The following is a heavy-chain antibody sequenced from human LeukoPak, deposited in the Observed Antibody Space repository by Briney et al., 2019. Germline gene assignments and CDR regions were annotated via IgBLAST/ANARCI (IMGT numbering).Heavy chain of an antibody. CDR3: ARGVCGGDCYWAYYYYYYMDV. CDR2: IYYSGST. J-gene: IGHJ6*03. D-gene: IGHD2-21*02. CDR1: GGSMSSYY. V-gene: IGHV4-39*07. Sequence: SETLSLTCSVSGGSMSSYYWGWIRQPPGKGLEWIGSIYYSGSTYYNPSLKSRVTISVDTSKNQFSLKLSSVTAADTAVYYCARGVCGGDCYWAYYYYYYMDVWGKGTTVTVSS.